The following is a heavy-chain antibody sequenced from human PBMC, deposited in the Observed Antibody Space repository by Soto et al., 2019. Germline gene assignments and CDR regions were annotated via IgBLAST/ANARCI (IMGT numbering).Heavy chain of an antibody. CDR3: ARGPRYYDFWSGYYTDYYYGMDV. J-gene: IGHJ6*02. V-gene: IGHV5-51*01. Sequence: PGECLKTSCKCSGYSFTSYCICWVRQLPGKGLEWMGIIYPGDSDTRYSPSFQGQVTISADKSISTAYLQWSSLKASDTAMYYCARGPRYYDFWSGYYTDYYYGMDVWGQGTTVNVSS. CDR2: IYPGDSDT. CDR1: GYSFTSYC. D-gene: IGHD3-3*01.